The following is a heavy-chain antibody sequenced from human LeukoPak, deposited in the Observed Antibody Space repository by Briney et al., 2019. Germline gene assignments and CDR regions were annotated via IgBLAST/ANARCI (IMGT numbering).Heavy chain of an antibody. V-gene: IGHV1-69*01. D-gene: IGHD4-17*01. CDR1: GDTFSSYA. Sequence: SVKVSCKASGDTFSSYAISWVRQAPGQGLEWMGGSIPIFGTANYAQKFQDRVTITADESTSTAYMDLISLRSEDTAIYYCARGWGSVTTSTYHFDYWGQGTLVTVSS. CDR2: SIPIFGTA. J-gene: IGHJ4*02. CDR3: ARGWGSVTTSTYHFDY.